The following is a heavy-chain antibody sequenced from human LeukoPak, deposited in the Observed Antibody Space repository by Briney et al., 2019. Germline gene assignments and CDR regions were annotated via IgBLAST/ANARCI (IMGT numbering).Heavy chain of an antibody. CDR1: GCTFSSYW. J-gene: IGHJ4*02. CDR3: AREWAGPSFDY. Sequence: PGGSLRLSCAASGCTFSSYWMSWVRQAPGKGLGWVANIKQDGSEKSYVDSVKGRFTISRDNTKNSLYLQMNSLRAEDTAVYFCAREWAGPSFDYWGQGTLVTVSS. D-gene: IGHD6-19*01. CDR2: IKQDGSEK. V-gene: IGHV3-7*01.